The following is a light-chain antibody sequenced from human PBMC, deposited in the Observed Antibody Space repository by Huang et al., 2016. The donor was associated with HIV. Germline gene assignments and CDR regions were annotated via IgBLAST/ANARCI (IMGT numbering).Light chain of an antibody. V-gene: IGKV4-1*01. J-gene: IGKJ4*01. CDR1: QTISYNKNY. CDR2: WAS. CDR3: QQYYSKPLT. Sequence: DIVMTQSPDSLAVSLGERVTINCKSSQTISYNKNYLAWYQQKPGQSPKLLIYWASTRESGVPDRFRGSGSGTDFTLTISSLQAEDVAVYYCQQYYSKPLTFGGGTKVEIK.